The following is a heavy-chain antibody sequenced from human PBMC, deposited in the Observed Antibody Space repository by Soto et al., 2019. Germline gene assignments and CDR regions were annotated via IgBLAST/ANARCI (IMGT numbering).Heavy chain of an antibody. CDR2: IWYDGSNA. D-gene: IGHD3-10*01. J-gene: IGHJ5*02. CDR1: GFTFSSSG. CDR3: AREPGSGRFDP. V-gene: IGHV3-33*01. Sequence: QVQLVESGGGVVQPGRSLRVSCAASGFTFSSSGMHWVRQAPGKGLEWVALIWYDGSNANYADSVKGRFAISRDNSKNTLYLQMNSLRAEDTAVYYCAREPGSGRFDPWGQGSLITVSS.